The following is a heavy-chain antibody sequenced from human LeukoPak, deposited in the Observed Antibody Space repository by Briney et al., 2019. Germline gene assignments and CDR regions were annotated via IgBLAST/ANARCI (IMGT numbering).Heavy chain of an antibody. CDR3: AKAPHSELLLIDF. CDR1: GFTVSTYE. V-gene: IGHV3-48*03. Sequence: GGSLRLSCAASGFTVSTYEMNWVRQAPGKGLEWVSYISFSDSYIYYADSVKGRFTISRDNAKNSLYLQMNGLRAEDTAVYYCAKAPHSELLLIDFWGQGTLVTVSS. D-gene: IGHD3-10*01. J-gene: IGHJ4*02. CDR2: ISFSDSYI.